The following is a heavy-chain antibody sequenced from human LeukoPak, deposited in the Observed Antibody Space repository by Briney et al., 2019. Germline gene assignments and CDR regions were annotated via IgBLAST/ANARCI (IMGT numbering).Heavy chain of an antibody. V-gene: IGHV3-9*01. CDR2: ISWNSGSI. CDR3: AKDLMYSSSRYGSGRGLDY. CDR1: GFTFDDYA. D-gene: IGHD6-13*01. Sequence: PGRSLRLSCAASGFTFDDYAMHWVRQAPGKGLEWVSGISWNSGSIDYADSVKGRFTISRDNAKNSLYLQMNSLRAEDTALYYCAKDLMYSSSRYGSGRGLDYWGQGTLVTVSS. J-gene: IGHJ4*02.